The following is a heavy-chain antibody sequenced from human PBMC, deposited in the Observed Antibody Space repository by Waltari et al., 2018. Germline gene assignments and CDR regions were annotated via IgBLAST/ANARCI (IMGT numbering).Heavy chain of an antibody. CDR1: GGSMSSRIHS. D-gene: IGHD3-10*01. CDR3: ARLTTVVGGVISFNSRFDS. Sequence: PLQESGPGLVYPSEILSLTCTVTGGSMSSRIHSWGWVRQSPGRGLEWLGSVYYSVATHYNPSVKGRVNISVDTSKKQVSLRLTSVTAADTAVYYCARLTTVVGGVISFNSRFDSWGQGALVTVSS. CDR2: VYYSVAT. J-gene: IGHJ4*02. V-gene: IGHV4-39*01.